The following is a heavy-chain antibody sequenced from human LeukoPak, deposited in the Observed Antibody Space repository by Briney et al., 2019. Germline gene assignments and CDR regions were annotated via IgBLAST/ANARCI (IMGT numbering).Heavy chain of an antibody. CDR3: ARASGCYPGWFDP. D-gene: IGHD1-26*01. CDR2: IYYSGST. V-gene: IGHV4-30-4*08. CDR1: GGSISSGDYY. J-gene: IGHJ5*02. Sequence: PSQTLSLTCTVSGGSISSGDYYWSWIRQPPGKGLEWIGYIYYSGSTYYNPSLKSRVTISVDTSKNQFSLKLSSVTAADTAVYYCARASGCYPGWFDPWGQGTLVTVSS.